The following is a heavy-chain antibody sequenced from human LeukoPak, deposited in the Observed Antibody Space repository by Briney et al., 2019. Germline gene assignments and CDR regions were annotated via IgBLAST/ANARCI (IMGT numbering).Heavy chain of an antibody. CDR3: AKGGEHYGMDV. CDR2: ISYDGSNK. Sequence: GRSLRLSCAASGFTFSSYGMHWVRQAPGKGVEWVAVISYDGSNKYYADSVKGRFTISRDNSKNTLYLQMNSLRAEDTAVYYCAKGGEHYGMDVWGQGTTVTVSS. J-gene: IGHJ6*02. V-gene: IGHV3-30*18. CDR1: GFTFSSYG.